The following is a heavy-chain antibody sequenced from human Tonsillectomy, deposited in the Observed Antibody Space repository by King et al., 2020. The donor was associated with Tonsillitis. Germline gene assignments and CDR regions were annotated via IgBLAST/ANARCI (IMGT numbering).Heavy chain of an antibody. D-gene: IGHD4-23*01. V-gene: IGHV4-59*01. CDR2: IYYSGTI. CDR1: GGSISTYF. Sequence: QLQESGPGLVKPSETLSLTCTVSGGSISTYFWNWIRQSPGKGLEWIGYIYYSGTIYYNLSLKSRVTISVDTSKNQFSLKLNSVTAADTAVYYCAREGHYGGIIDYWGQGTLVTVSS. CDR3: AREGHYGGIIDY. J-gene: IGHJ4*02.